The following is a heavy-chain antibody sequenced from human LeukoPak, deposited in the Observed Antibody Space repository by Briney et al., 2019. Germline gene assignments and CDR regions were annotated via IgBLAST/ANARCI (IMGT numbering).Heavy chain of an antibody. CDR2: ISSSGGTI. CDR3: ARDRSSSAAPSLSY. J-gene: IGHJ4*02. V-gene: IGHV3-48*02. CDR1: GFTFRTYS. D-gene: IGHD6-13*01. Sequence: GGSLRLSCAASGFTFRTYSMNWVRQAPGKGLEWVSYISSSGGTIYYADSVKGRFTISRDNAKNSLYLQMNSLRDEDTAVYYCARDRSSSAAPSLSYWGQGTLVTVSS.